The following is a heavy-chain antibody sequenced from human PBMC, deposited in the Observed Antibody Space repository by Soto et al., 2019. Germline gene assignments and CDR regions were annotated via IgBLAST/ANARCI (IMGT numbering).Heavy chain of an antibody. CDR1: GGSISDNNY. CDR2: ISYSGTT. D-gene: IGHD3-16*01. J-gene: IGHJ6*02. CDR3: ARPLIYNLLGLSYYGMDV. Sequence: SETLSLTCSVSGGSISDNNYWSWIRQSPGKGLEWIGSISYSGTTYYTPSLKSRVTISVDRSKNQFSLKLTSVTAADTAVYYCARPLIYNLLGLSYYGMDVWGQGTTVTVSS. V-gene: IGHV4-39*01.